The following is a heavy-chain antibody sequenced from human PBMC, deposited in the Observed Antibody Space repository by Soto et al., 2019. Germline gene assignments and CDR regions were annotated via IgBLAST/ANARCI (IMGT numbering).Heavy chain of an antibody. CDR1: GGSISSGGYY. D-gene: IGHD4-17*01. J-gene: IGHJ4*02. CDR3: ARTRADYGDYPFDY. Sequence: SETLSLTCTVSGGSISSGGYYWSWIRQHPGKGLEWIGYIYYSGSTYYNPSLKSRVTISVDTSKNQFSLKLSSVTAADTAVYYCARTRADYGDYPFDYWGQGTLVTVSS. CDR2: IYYSGST. V-gene: IGHV4-31*03.